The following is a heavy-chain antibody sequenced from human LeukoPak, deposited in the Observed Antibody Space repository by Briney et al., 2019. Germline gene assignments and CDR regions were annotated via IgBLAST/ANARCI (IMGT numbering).Heavy chain of an antibody. CDR2: ISGSSRPI. J-gene: IGHJ3*02. D-gene: IGHD1-26*01. Sequence: GGSLRLSCAASGFTFSSYSMNWVRQAPGRGLEWVSYISGSSRPIYYADSVKGRFTISRDNAKNSLYLQMNSLRAEDTAVYYCARERWGAFDIWGQGTMVTVSS. CDR3: ARERWGAFDI. CDR1: GFTFSSYS. V-gene: IGHV3-48*04.